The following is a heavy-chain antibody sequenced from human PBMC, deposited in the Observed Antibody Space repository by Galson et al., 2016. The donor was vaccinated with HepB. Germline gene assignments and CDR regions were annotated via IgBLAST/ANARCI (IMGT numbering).Heavy chain of an antibody. D-gene: IGHD5-18*01. J-gene: IGHJ5*02. V-gene: IGHV4-59*01. CDR1: GDSINTYY. CDR2: ISGSGVT. Sequence: SETLSLTCIVSGDSINTYYWSWIRQSPGKGLEWMGYISGSGVTNYNPSLKSRVTMSVDKSKNQFSLKLTSVTAADTAMYYCAMDTDASVRLDHWGQGALVTVSS. CDR3: AMDTDASVRLDH.